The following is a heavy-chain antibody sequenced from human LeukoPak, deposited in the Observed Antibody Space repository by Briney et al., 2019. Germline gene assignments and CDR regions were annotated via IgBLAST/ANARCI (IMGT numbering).Heavy chain of an antibody. CDR1: GFTFSRYN. J-gene: IGHJ4*02. CDR3: ARDQDYYDILTGYYRGLDY. CDR2: ISSSSSTI. V-gene: IGHV3-48*01. D-gene: IGHD3-9*01. Sequence: GGSLRLSCVASGFTFSRYNMNWVRQAPGKGLEWVSYISSSSSTIYYADSVKGRFTISRDNAKTSLYLQMNSLRADDTAVYYCARDQDYYDILTGYYRGLDYWGQGTLVTVSS.